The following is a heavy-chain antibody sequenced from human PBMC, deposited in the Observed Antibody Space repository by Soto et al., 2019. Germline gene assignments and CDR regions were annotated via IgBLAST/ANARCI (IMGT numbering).Heavy chain of an antibody. CDR1: GGSFSGYY. CDR2: INHSGST. J-gene: IGHJ5*02. CDR3: ARTQVVPAAMRWFDP. D-gene: IGHD2-2*01. V-gene: IGHV4-34*01. Sequence: QVQLQQWGAGLLKPSETLSLTCAVYGGSFSGYYWSWIRQPPGKGLEWIGEINHSGSTNYNPSLKSRVTISVDTSKNQFSLKLSSVTAADTAVYYCARTQVVPAAMRWFDPWGQGTLVTVSS.